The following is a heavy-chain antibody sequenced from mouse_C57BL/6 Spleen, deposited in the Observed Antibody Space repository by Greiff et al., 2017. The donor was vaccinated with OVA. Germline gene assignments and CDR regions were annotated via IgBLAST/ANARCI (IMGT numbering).Heavy chain of an antibody. CDR1: GYAFTNYL. CDR3: ARSGNYVDY. Sequence: QVQLQQSGAELVRPGTSVKVSCKASGYAFTNYLIEWVKQRPGQGLEWIGVINPGSGGTNYNEKFKGKATLTADKSSSTAYIQLSSLTSEDSAVYFCARSGNYVDYWGQGTTLTVSS. D-gene: IGHD3-2*02. V-gene: IGHV1-54*01. J-gene: IGHJ2*01. CDR2: INPGSGGT.